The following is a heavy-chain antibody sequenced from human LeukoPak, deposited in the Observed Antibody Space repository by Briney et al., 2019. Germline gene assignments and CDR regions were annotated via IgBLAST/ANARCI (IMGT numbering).Heavy chain of an antibody. CDR3: ARLGYGNSFDY. J-gene: IGHJ4*02. V-gene: IGHV4-34*01. CDR1: GGSFSGYY. D-gene: IGHD2-8*01. CDR2: INHSGST. Sequence: PSETLSLTCAVYGGSFSGYYWSWIRQPPGKGLEWIGQINHSGSTNYNPSLKSRVTISVDTSKNQFSLRLSSLTAADTAVYYCARLGYGNSFDYWGQGTLVTVSS.